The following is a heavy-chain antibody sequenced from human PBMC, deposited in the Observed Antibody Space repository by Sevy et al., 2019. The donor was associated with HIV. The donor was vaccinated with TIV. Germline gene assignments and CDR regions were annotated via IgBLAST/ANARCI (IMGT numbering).Heavy chain of an antibody. D-gene: IGHD4-17*01. V-gene: IGHV4-61*01. CDR1: GGSLNSGSYY. CDR3: ALRAYGDYVGYFDP. CDR2: ISYSGSS. Sequence: SETLSLTCTVSGGSLNSGSYYWSWIRQPPGKGLEWIGYISYSGSSNYNYSLKSRVTISVHPSNNQFSLKLSSVTAADTAIYYCALRAYGDYVGYFDPWGQGTLVTVSS. J-gene: IGHJ5*02.